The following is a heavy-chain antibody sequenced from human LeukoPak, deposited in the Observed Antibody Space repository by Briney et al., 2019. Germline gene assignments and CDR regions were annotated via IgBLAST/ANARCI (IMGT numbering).Heavy chain of an antibody. CDR1: GFSLSTSGVG. Sequence: SGPTLVRPTQTLTLTCTFSGFSLSTSGVGVGWIRQPPGKALEWLALVYWNDDKRYSPSLKSRLTITKDTSKNQVVLTMTNMDPVDTATYYCAHRLGAYYDFWSGQSFDYWGQGTLVTVSS. CDR2: VYWNDDK. D-gene: IGHD3-3*01. CDR3: AHRLGAYYDFWSGQSFDY. J-gene: IGHJ4*02. V-gene: IGHV2-5*01.